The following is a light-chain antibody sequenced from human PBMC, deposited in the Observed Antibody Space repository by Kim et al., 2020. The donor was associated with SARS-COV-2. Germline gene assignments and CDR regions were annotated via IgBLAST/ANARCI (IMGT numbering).Light chain of an antibody. CDR1: NNNVGDQG. V-gene: IGLV10-54*01. CDR3: SAWDNSLSAWV. CDR2: RNN. Sequence: QAGLTQPLSVSKGLRQTATLTCTGNNNNVGDQGAAWLQQHQGHPPKLLSYRNNNRPSGISERFSASRSGNTASLTITGLQPEDEADYYCSAWDNSLSAWVFGGGTQLTVL. J-gene: IGLJ3*02.